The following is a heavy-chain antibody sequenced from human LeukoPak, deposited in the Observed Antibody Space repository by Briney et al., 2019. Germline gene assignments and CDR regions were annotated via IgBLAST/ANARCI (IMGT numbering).Heavy chain of an antibody. V-gene: IGHV4-39*01. D-gene: IGHD2-15*01. CDR2: ISFDESA. J-gene: IGHJ4*02. Sequence: SETLSLTCTVSGGSISRSSYYWGWIRQAPGKGLEWIGSISFDESAHYNPSLNRRAAISVDMSKNRFSLKLTSVTAADAAMYFCARQDPNAAEDTRGYFDYWGQGIVVTVSS. CDR1: GGSISRSSYY. CDR3: ARQDPNAAEDTRGYFDY.